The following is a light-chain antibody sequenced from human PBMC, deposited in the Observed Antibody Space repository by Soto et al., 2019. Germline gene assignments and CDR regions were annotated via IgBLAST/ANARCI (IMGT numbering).Light chain of an antibody. CDR3: QQYNTWQT. V-gene: IGKV3-15*01. CDR1: QSVSTN. CDR2: DAS. Sequence: EIMMTQSPATLSVSPGERATLSCRASQSVSTNLAWYQQIPGQAPRLLIYDASTRATGIPARFSGSGSGTDIPLTISYLQAEDFAVYYCQQYNTWQTFGQGTKVEIK. J-gene: IGKJ1*01.